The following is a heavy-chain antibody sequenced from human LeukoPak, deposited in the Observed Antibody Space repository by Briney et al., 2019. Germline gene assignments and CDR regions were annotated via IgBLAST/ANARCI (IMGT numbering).Heavy chain of an antibody. CDR2: INHSGST. CDR3: GRSYGSGNRTGWFDP. CDR1: GGSFSGYY. D-gene: IGHD3-10*01. V-gene: IGHV4-34*01. J-gene: IGHJ5*02. Sequence: PSETLSLTCAVYGGSFSGYYWSWIRQPPGKGLEWIGEINHSGSTNYNPSLKSRVNISVDTCKNQFSLKLSSVTAADTAVYYCGRSYGSGNRTGWFDPWGQGTLVTVSP.